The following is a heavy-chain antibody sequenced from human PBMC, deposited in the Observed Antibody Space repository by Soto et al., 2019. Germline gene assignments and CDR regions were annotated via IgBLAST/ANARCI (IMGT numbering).Heavy chain of an antibody. D-gene: IGHD3-22*01. CDR1: GFTFSDYS. V-gene: IGHV3-21*01. Sequence: LRLSCAASGFTFSDYSMNWVRQAPGKGLEWVSSISSSSSYIYYADSVKGRFTISRDNAKNSLYLQMNSVRTEDTAVYYCARDTSPDYYDSSGNFDCWGQGTLVTVSS. J-gene: IGHJ4*02. CDR3: ARDTSPDYYDSSGNFDC. CDR2: ISSSSSYI.